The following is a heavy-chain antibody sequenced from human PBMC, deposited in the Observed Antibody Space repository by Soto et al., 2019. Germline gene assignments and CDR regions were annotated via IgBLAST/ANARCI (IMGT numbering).Heavy chain of an antibody. CDR2: IYPTGST. J-gene: IGHJ4*02. D-gene: IGHD4-4*01. Sequence: SETLSLTCTVSGGSISSGGYSWSWIRQSPEKGLEWLGCIYPTGSTYYHPSLKSRVTISIDTSRNKFSLNLTSVTAADTAVYYCARLQTQPIWGQGTLVTVS. V-gene: IGHV4-30-2*06. CDR1: GGSISSGGYS. CDR3: ARLQTQPI.